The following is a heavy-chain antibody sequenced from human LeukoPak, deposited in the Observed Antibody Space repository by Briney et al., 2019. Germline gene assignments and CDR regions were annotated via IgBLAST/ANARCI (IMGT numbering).Heavy chain of an antibody. CDR3: AGDTIVRGVNPWFDP. CDR2: IIPIFGTA. J-gene: IGHJ5*02. D-gene: IGHD3-10*01. V-gene: IGHV1-69*01. CDR1: GGTFSSYA. Sequence: GSSVKVSCKASGGTFSSYAISWVRQAPGQGLEWMGGIIPIFGTANYAQKFQGRVTITADESTSTAYMELSSLRSEDTAVYYCAGDTIVRGVNPWFDPWGQGTLVTVSS.